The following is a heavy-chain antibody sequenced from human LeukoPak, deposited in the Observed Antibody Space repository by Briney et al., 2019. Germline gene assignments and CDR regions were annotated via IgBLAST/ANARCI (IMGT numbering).Heavy chain of an antibody. J-gene: IGHJ4*02. CDR2: IYYSGST. CDR1: GGSISSSSYY. CDR3: AREEPSGDY. V-gene: IGHV4-39*07. Sequence: SETLSLTCTVSGGSISSSSYYWGWIRQPPGQGLEWIGSIYYSGSTYYNPSLKSRVTISVDTSKNQFSLKLSSVTAADTAVYYCAREEPSGDYWGQGTLVTVSS. D-gene: IGHD6-25*01.